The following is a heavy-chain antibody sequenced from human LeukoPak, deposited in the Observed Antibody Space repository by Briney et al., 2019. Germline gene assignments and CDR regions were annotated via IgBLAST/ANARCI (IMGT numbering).Heavy chain of an antibody. CDR2: IYHSGST. D-gene: IGHD5-18*01. CDR1: GYSISSGYY. Sequence: SGTLSLTCAVSGYSISSGYYWGWIRQPPGKGLEWIGSIYHSGSTYYNPSLKSRVTISVDTSKNQFSLKLSSVTAADTAVYYCARRGYSYVDYWGQGTLVTVSS. CDR3: ARRGYSYVDY. J-gene: IGHJ4*02. V-gene: IGHV4-38-2*01.